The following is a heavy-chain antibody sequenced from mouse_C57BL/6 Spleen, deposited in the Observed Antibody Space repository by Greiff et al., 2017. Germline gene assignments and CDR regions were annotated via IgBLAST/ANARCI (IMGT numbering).Heavy chain of an antibody. J-gene: IGHJ1*03. Sequence: QVQLQQPGAELVRPGSSVKLSCKASGYTFTSYWMHWVKQRPIQGLEWIGNIDPSDSETNYNQKFKDKATLTVDNSASTAYMQLSSLPSEDSAVYYCARATPRLRRYFDVWGTGTMVTVSS. V-gene: IGHV1-52*01. CDR2: IDPSDSET. CDR3: ARATPRLRRYFDV. CDR1: GYTFTSYW. D-gene: IGHD2-4*01.